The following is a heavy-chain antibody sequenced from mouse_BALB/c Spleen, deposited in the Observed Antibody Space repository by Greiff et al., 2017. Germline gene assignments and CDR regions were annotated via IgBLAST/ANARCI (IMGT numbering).Heavy chain of an antibody. J-gene: IGHJ2*01. CDR3: TRREVTTATVNFDY. V-gene: IGHV1-15*01. Sequence: VQLQQSGAELVRPGASVTLSCKASGYTFTDYEMHWVKQTPVHGLEWIGAIDPETGGTAYNQKFKGKATLTADKSSSTAYMELRSLTSEDSAVYYCTRREVTTATVNFDYWGQGTTLTVSS. CDR2: IDPETGGT. CDR1: GYTFTDYE. D-gene: IGHD1-2*01.